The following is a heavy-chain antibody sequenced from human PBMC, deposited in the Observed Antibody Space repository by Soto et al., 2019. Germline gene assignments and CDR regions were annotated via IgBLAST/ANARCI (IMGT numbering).Heavy chain of an antibody. CDR2: IWFDGSKK. CDR1: GFTFRSYG. V-gene: IGHV3-33*01. Sequence: QMQLVESGGGVVQPGRSLRLSCAASGFTFRSYGIHWVRQAPGKGLEWVALIWFDGSKKYYVDSVKGRFAVSRDNSKNTLYLQMNSLRVEDTAVYYCARDRLVPYGYGMDVWGQGTTVTLSS. D-gene: IGHD2-2*01. J-gene: IGHJ6*02. CDR3: ARDRLVPYGYGMDV.